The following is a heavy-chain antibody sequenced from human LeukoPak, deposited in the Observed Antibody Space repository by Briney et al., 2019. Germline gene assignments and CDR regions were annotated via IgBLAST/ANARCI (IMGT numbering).Heavy chain of an antibody. Sequence: PGGSLRLSCAASGFTFSSYAMSWVRQAPGKGLEWVSAISGSGGSTYYADSVKGRFTISRDNSKNTLYLQMNSLRAEDTAVYYCAKAPNFYYDSSGYYYYFDYWGQGTLDTVSS. J-gene: IGHJ4*02. CDR1: GFTFSSYA. D-gene: IGHD3-22*01. V-gene: IGHV3-23*01. CDR2: ISGSGGST. CDR3: AKAPNFYYDSSGYYYYFDY.